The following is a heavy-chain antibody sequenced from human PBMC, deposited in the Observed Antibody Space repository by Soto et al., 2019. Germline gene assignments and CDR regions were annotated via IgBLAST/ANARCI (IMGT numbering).Heavy chain of an antibody. CDR3: AKDPYIVLVPAAIGDGMDV. J-gene: IGHJ6*02. CDR2: ISGSGGST. D-gene: IGHD2-2*01. V-gene: IGHV3-23*01. Sequence: SLRLSCAASGFTFSSYAMSWVRQAPGKGLEWVSAISGSGGSTYYADSVKGRFTISRDNSKNTLYLQMNSLRAEDTAVYYCAKDPYIVLVPAAIGDGMDVWGQGTTVTVSS. CDR1: GFTFSSYA.